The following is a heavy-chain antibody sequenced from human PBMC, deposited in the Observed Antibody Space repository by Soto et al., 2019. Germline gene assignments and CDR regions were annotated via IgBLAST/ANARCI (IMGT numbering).Heavy chain of an antibody. D-gene: IGHD3-10*01. CDR2: IYHSGST. Sequence: SETLSLTCAVSGGSISSGGYSWSWIRQPPGKGLEWIGYIYHSGSTYYNPSLKSRVTISVDRYKNQFSLKLSSVTAADTAVYYCDGSDYGSGFDPWGQGTLVTVSS. CDR1: GGSISSGGYS. V-gene: IGHV4-30-2*01. CDR3: DGSDYGSGFDP. J-gene: IGHJ5*02.